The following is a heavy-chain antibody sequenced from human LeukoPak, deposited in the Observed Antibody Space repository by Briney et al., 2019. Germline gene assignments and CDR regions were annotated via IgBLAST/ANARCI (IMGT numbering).Heavy chain of an antibody. CDR1: GGSISSSSYY. V-gene: IGHV4-39*07. CDR3: ARERGDRDTFDI. CDR2: INYSGST. Sequence: SETLSLTCTVSGGSISSSSYYWGWIRQPPGKGLEWIGSINYSGSTYYNPSLKSRVTISVDRSKNQFSLKLSSVTAADTAVYYCARERGDRDTFDIWGQGTMVTVSS. D-gene: IGHD7-27*01. J-gene: IGHJ3*02.